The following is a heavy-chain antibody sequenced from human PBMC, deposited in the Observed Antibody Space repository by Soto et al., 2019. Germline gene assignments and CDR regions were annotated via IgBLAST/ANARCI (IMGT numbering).Heavy chain of an antibody. CDR2: IKQDGSEN. Sequence: VEFLRLSYGASGFTFRNYWMSWVRQAPGKGVEWVANIKQDGSENYYVDSVKGRFTTSRDNTKNSFYLQMNSLRAEDTAVYYCARDHISGLRYEYGGGGTLVTVSS. D-gene: IGHD6-19*01. CDR3: ARDHISGLRYEY. CDR1: GFTFRNYW. V-gene: IGHV3-7*01. J-gene: IGHJ4*01.